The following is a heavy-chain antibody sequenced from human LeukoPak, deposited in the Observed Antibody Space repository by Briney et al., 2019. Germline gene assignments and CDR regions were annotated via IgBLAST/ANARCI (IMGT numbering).Heavy chain of an antibody. J-gene: IGHJ5*02. Sequence: SETLSLTCAVSGGSISSGGYSWSWIRQPPGKGLEWIGYIYYSGSTYYNPSLKSRVTISVDTSKNQFSLKLSSVTAADTAVYYCARVSYCSSTSCPNSEGNWFDPWGQGTLVTVSS. CDR1: GGSISSGGYS. CDR3: ARVSYCSSTSCPNSEGNWFDP. CDR2: IYYSGST. V-gene: IGHV4-30-4*01. D-gene: IGHD2-2*01.